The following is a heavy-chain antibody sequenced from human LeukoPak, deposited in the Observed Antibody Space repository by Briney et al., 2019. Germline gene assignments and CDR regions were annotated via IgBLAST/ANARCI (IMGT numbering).Heavy chain of an antibody. CDR2: INPNSGGT. D-gene: IGHD2-2*01. J-gene: IGHJ5*02. CDR3: ARITRGYCSSTSCYAFDP. Sequence: ASVKVSCKASGYTFTGYYMHWVRQAPGQGLEWMGWINPNSGGTNYAQKFQGRVTMTRDTSISTAYMELSRLRSDDTAVYYCARITRGYCSSTSCYAFDPWGQGTLVTVSS. CDR1: GYTFTGYY. V-gene: IGHV1-2*02.